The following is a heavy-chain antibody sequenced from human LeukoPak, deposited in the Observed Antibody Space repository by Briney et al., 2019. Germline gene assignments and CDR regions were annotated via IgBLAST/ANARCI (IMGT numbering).Heavy chain of an antibody. J-gene: IGHJ6*03. V-gene: IGHV4-39*01. CDR3: ATRSYFYHYMDV. Sequence: PAETLSLTCTVSGASISSSRYYCGWIRQPPGKGLEWIGSIYYSGITYYTPSLKSTVTISVATSKNQFPMKLTSVNDAATDIYSCATRSYFYHYMDVWGKGTPVTVSS. CDR2: IYYSGIT. CDR1: GASISSSRYY.